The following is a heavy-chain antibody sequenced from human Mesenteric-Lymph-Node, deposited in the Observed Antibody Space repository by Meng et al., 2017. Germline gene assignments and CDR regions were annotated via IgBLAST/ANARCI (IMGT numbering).Heavy chain of an antibody. CDR1: GFTFDDYA. CDR2: ISWNSGSI. J-gene: IGHJ4*02. Sequence: CLRLSCAAAGFTFDDYAMHWVRQAPGKGLEWVSGISWNSGSIGYADSVKGRFTISRDNAKNSLYLQMNSLRAEDTALYYCSKDTTGSYGLGFDYWGQGTLVTVSS. D-gene: IGHD1-26*01. V-gene: IGHV3-9*01. CDR3: SKDTTGSYGLGFDY.